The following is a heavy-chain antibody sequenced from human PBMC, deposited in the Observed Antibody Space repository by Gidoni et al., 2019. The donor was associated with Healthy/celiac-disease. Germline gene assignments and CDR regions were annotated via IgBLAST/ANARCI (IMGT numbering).Heavy chain of an antibody. CDR3: ARDLYYYGSGSYYNVGFDY. J-gene: IGHJ4*02. Sequence: QVQLVQSGAEVKKPGSSVKVSCKASGGTFSRYAISWVRQAPGQGLEWMGGIIPIFGTANYAQKFQGRVTITADESTSTAYMELSSLRSEDTAAYYCARDLYYYGSGSYYNVGFDYWGQGTLVTVSS. D-gene: IGHD3-10*01. CDR1: GGTFSRYA. CDR2: IIPIFGTA. V-gene: IGHV1-69*01.